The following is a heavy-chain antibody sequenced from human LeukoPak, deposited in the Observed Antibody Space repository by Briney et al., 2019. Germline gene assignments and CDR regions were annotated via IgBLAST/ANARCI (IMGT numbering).Heavy chain of an antibody. D-gene: IGHD5-18*01. Sequence: GGSLRLSCAASGFTFSSYGMHWVRQAPGKGLEWVANIKQDGSEKYYVDSVKGRFTISRDNAKNSLYLQMNSLRAEDTAVYYCAMIGYSYGNDAFDIWGQGTMVTVSS. J-gene: IGHJ3*02. CDR3: AMIGYSYGNDAFDI. V-gene: IGHV3-7*01. CDR2: IKQDGSEK. CDR1: GFTFSSYG.